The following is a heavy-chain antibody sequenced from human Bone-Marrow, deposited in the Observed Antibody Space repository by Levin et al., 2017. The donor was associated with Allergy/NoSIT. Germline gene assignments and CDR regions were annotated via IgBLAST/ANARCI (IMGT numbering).Heavy chain of an antibody. Sequence: GGSLRLSCAASGFTVSRNYMSWVRQAPGKGLEGVSIIYSGGNTFYTDSVKGRFTISRDNSRHTLSLQMNSLRAEDTAVYYCATSRASGYWGQGTLVTVSS. V-gene: IGHV3-53*01. D-gene: IGHD6-6*01. J-gene: IGHJ4*02. CDR1: GFTVSRNY. CDR2: IYSGGNT. CDR3: ATSRASGY.